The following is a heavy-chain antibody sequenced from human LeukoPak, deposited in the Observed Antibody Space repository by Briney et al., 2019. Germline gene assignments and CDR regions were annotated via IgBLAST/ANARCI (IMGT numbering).Heavy chain of an antibody. CDR3: ARAVADYYGSGSYYNAGGDWFDP. CDR2: IYYSGST. Sequence: SETLSLTCTVSGGSISSYYWSWIRQPPGKGLEWIGYIYYSGSTNYNPSLKSRVTISVDTSKNQFSLKLSSVTAADTAVYHCARAVADYYGSGSYYNAGGDWFDPWGQGTLVTVSS. CDR1: GGSISSYY. D-gene: IGHD3-10*01. V-gene: IGHV4-59*12. J-gene: IGHJ5*02.